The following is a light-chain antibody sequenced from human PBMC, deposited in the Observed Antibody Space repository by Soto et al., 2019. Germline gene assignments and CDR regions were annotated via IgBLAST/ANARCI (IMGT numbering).Light chain of an antibody. CDR1: SSDVGGYNY. V-gene: IGLV2-14*03. Sequence: QSVLTQSASVSGSPGQSITISCTGTSSDVGGYNYVSWYQQHPGKAPKLMIYDVSNRPSGVANRFSGSKSGNTASLTISGLHAEDEADYYCSSYTSISTVVFGGGTKLTVL. CDR2: DVS. CDR3: SSYTSISTVV. J-gene: IGLJ2*01.